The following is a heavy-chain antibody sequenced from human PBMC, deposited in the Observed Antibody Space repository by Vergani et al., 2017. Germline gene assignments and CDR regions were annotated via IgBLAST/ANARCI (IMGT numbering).Heavy chain of an antibody. V-gene: IGHV4-31*03. CDR2: IYHSGSA. Sequence: QVQLQESGPGLVKPSQTLSLTCTVSGGSISSAGYFWSWIRQHPGKGLELIGYIYHSGSAYYNPSLESRVTMSVDTSKNKFSLNLKSVTASDTAVYYGARFPRGYCSSVIGFPFDHWGHGSLVTVSS. CDR1: GGSISSAGYF. CDR3: ARFPRGYCSSVIGFPFDH. D-gene: IGHD2-2*01. J-gene: IGHJ4*01.